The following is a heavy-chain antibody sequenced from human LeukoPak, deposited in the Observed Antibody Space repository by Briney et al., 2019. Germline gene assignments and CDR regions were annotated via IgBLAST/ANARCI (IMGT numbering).Heavy chain of an antibody. CDR1: GGSFSGYY. V-gene: IGHV4-34*01. D-gene: IGHD6-13*01. CDR3: ARHIAAAGNYFDY. Sequence: SETLSLTCAVYGGSFSGYYWSWIRQPPGKGLEWIGEINHSGTTNYNPSFKSRVTISVDTSKNQFSLKLSSVTAADTAVYYCARHIAAAGNYFDYWGQGTLVTVSS. CDR2: INHSGTT. J-gene: IGHJ4*02.